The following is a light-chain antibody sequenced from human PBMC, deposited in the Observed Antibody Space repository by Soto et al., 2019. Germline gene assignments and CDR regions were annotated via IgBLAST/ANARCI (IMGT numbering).Light chain of an antibody. Sequence: QSVLTQPASVSGSPGQSITISCTGTSSDVGSYNLVSWYQQHPGKAPKLMIYEVSKRPSGVSNRFSGSKSGNTASLTISGLQAEDEADYYCCPYASSSTISYVSGTGTKVTVL. CDR2: EVS. J-gene: IGLJ1*01. V-gene: IGLV2-23*02. CDR1: SSDVGSYNL. CDR3: CPYASSSTISYV.